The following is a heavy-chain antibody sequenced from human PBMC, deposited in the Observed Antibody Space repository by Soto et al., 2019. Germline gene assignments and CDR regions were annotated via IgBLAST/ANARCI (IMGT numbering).Heavy chain of an antibody. CDR3: AKAYGEVFDY. CDR1: GFTCSIYV. Sequence: SLRLSFASSGFTCSIYVIHWVHQAPGKGLEWVAVISYDGSNKYYADSVKGRFTISRDNSKNTLYLQMNSLRAEDTAVYYCAKAYGEVFDYWGQGTLVTVSS. CDR2: ISYDGSNK. D-gene: IGHD4-17*01. V-gene: IGHV3-30*18. J-gene: IGHJ4*02.